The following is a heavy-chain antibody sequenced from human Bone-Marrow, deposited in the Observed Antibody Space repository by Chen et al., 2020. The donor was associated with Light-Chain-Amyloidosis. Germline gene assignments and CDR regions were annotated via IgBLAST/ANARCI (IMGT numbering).Heavy chain of an antibody. Sequence: EVHLLESGGNLVRPGGSLRLSCTASGFTFSDFAMTWVRQSPGGRLEWVSTVSGSGRSTRFSPSVKGRFTISRDNSQNTLYLQLSSLRADDTAVYYCAKSRWPLGWFDPWGQGTLVTVSS. CDR3: AKSRWPLGWFDP. CDR1: GFTFSDFA. J-gene: IGHJ5*02. CDR2: VSGSGRST. V-gene: IGHV3-23*01. D-gene: IGHD3-10*01.